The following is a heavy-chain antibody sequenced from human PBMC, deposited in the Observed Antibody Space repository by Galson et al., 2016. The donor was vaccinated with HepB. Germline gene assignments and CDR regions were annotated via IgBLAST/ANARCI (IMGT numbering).Heavy chain of an antibody. CDR3: ARGDIVGAIFDY. CDR2: ISSSSSYI. CDR1: GFTFSNYW. V-gene: IGHV3-21*01. J-gene: IGHJ4*02. D-gene: IGHD1-26*01. Sequence: SLRLSCAASGFTFSNYWMYWVRQAPGKGLEWVSSISSSSSYIYYADSVKGRFTISRDNAKNSLYLQVNSLRAEDTAVYYCARGDIVGAIFDYWGQGTLVTVSS.